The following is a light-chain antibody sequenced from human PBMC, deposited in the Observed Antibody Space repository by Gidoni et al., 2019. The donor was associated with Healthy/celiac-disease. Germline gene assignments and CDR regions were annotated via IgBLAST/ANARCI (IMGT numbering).Light chain of an antibody. CDR2: KAS. CDR3: QQYNSYLYS. J-gene: IGKJ2*03. V-gene: IGKV1-5*03. Sequence: DIQMTQSPSTLSASVGARVTITCRASQSISSWLAWYQQKPGKAPKLLIYKASSLESGVPSRFSGSGSGTVFTLTISSLQPDDFATYYCQQYNSYLYSFGQGTKLEIK. CDR1: QSISSW.